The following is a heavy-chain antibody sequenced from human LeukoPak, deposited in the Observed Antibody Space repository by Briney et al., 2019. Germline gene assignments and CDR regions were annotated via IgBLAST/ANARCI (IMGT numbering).Heavy chain of an antibody. Sequence: GGSLRLSCAASGFTFSNYVMSWVRQAPGKGLEWVSEISGSGGSTHYTDSVKGRFTISRDNSKNTLYLQMSSLRAEDTAVYYCATWNNDWEFAYWGQGTLVSVPS. V-gene: IGHV3-23*01. CDR1: GFTFSNYV. CDR3: ATWNNDWEFAY. CDR2: ISGSGGST. D-gene: IGHD1/OR15-1a*01. J-gene: IGHJ4*02.